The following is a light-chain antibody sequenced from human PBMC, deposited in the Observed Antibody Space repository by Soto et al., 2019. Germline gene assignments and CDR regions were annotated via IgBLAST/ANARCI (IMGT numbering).Light chain of an antibody. CDR1: QTVINNY. Sequence: EFVFTLSPDPLSFSPGERPTLSCRASQTVINNYLAWYQQKPRQAPRLLIYDASSRATGIPDRFSGGGSGTDFTLTISRMEPEDFAVYYCQQFSSYPLTFGGGTKVDIK. J-gene: IGKJ4*01. V-gene: IGKV3-20*01. CDR3: QQFSSYPLT. CDR2: DAS.